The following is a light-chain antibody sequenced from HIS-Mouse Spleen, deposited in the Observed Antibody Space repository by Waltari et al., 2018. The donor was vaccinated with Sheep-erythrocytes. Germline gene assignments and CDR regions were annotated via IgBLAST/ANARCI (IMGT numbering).Light chain of an antibody. CDR1: SSDVGGYNY. CDR3: CSYAGSSTPWV. Sequence: QSALTQPPSASGSPGQSVTISCTGTSSDVGGYNYVSWYQQHPGKAPKRMIYEVSKRTAGVTDRFSGSKSGNTASLTVSGLQAEDEADYYCCSYAGSSTPWVFGGGTKLTVL. V-gene: IGLV2-8*01. CDR2: EVS. J-gene: IGLJ3*02.